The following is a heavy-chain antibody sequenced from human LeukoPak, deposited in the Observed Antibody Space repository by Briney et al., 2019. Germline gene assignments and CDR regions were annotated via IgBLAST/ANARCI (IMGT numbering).Heavy chain of an antibody. D-gene: IGHD6-19*01. J-gene: IGHJ5*02. Sequence: SETLSLTCAVYGGSFSGYYWSWIRQPPGKGLEWIGEINHSGSTNYNPSLKSRVTISVGTSKNQFSLNLSSVTAADTAVYYCARGAVAGKMSWFDPWGQGTLVAVSS. V-gene: IGHV4-34*01. CDR3: ARGAVAGKMSWFDP. CDR2: INHSGST. CDR1: GGSFSGYY.